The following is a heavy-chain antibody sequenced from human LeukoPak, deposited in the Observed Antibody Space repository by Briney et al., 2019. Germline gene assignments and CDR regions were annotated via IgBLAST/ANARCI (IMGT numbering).Heavy chain of an antibody. D-gene: IGHD3-22*01. CDR3: ARDDYYEGGFDY. CDR2: IYYSYSGST. Sequence: SETLSLTCTVSGGSISSQYWSWIRQPPGKGLEWIGYIYYSYSGSTNYNPSLKSRVTISVDTSKNQFSLKLSSVTAADTAVYYCARDDYYEGGFDYWGQGTLVTVSS. J-gene: IGHJ4*02. V-gene: IGHV4-59*11. CDR1: GGSISSQY.